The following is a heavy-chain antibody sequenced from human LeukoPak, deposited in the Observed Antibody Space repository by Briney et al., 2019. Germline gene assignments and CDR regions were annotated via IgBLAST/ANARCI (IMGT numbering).Heavy chain of an antibody. J-gene: IGHJ4*02. D-gene: IGHD3-3*01. CDR2: IYTSGST. V-gene: IGHV4-4*07. CDR3: ARESDFGVVIGFDY. CDR1: GGSISSYY. Sequence: PSETLSLTCTVSGGSISSYYWSWIRQPAGKGLEWIGRIYTSGSTNYNPSLKSRITISVDTSKNQFSLKLSSVTAADTAVYYCARESDFGVVIGFDYWGQGTLVTVSS.